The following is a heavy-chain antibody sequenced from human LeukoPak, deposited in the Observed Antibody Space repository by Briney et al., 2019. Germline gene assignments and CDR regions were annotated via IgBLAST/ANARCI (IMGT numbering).Heavy chain of an antibody. Sequence: GGSLRLSCAASGFTFSSYWMTWVRQAPGRGLEWVASIKQDGSDKFYVDSVRGRFTISRDNARNSLYLQMNSLRAEETAVYYCARDPGDYWGQGTLVTVSS. V-gene: IGHV3-7*01. D-gene: IGHD3-10*01. CDR2: IKQDGSDK. CDR1: GFTFSSYW. CDR3: ARDPGDY. J-gene: IGHJ4*02.